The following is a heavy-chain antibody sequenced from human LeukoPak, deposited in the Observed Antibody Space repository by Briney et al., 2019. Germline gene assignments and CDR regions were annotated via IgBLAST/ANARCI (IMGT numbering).Heavy chain of an antibody. CDR2: IIPIFGTA. V-gene: IGHV1-69*13. CDR3: ASGSGGPNYYPDY. CDR1: GYTFSSYA. Sequence: SVKVSCKASGYTFSSYAISWVRQAPGQGLEWMGGIIPIFGTANYAQKFQGRVTITADESTSTAYMELSSLRSEDTAVYYCASGSGGPNYYPDYWGQGTLVTVSS. D-gene: IGHD2-15*01. J-gene: IGHJ4*02.